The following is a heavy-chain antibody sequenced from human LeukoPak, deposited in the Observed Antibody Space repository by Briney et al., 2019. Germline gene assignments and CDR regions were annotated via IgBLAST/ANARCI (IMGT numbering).Heavy chain of an antibody. Sequence: GSLRLSCAASGFTFSSYAMRRVRQAAGDGLEWASAISGSGGSTYYADSVKGRFTISRDNSKNTLYLQMNSLRAEDTAVYYCARGRAVAGTYFDYWGQGTLVTVSS. CDR1: GFTFSSYA. V-gene: IGHV3-23*01. CDR3: ARGRAVAGTYFDY. D-gene: IGHD6-19*01. CDR2: ISGSGGST. J-gene: IGHJ4*02.